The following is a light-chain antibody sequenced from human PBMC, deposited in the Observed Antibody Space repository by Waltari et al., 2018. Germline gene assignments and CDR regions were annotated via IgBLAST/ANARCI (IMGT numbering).Light chain of an antibody. Sequence: DVVMTQSPLSLPVTIGQPASIYCKCSESLVHSDGNTHLNWFQQRPGQSPRRLIYRVSNRDSGVPDRFSGSGSGTDFTLKISRVEAEDIGVYYCMQGTHWPYTFGQGTKLDIK. CDR1: ESLVHSDGNTH. J-gene: IGKJ2*01. V-gene: IGKV2-30*02. CDR2: RVS. CDR3: MQGTHWPYT.